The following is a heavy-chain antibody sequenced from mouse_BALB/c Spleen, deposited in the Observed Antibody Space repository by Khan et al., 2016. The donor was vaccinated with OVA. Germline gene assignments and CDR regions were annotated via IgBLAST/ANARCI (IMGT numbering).Heavy chain of an antibody. CDR3: IRFPDRTGDVLDD. Sequence: VQLQQSGTVLARPGASVKMSCKASGYTFISYWIHWVKQRPGQGLEWIGAIYPGNSNTNYNQNLKGKAKLTAVTSASTAYMELSSLTNEDSAVYYCIRFPDRTGDVLDDWGQGTSVTVSS. D-gene: IGHD2-14*01. V-gene: IGHV1-5*01. CDR1: GYTFISYW. J-gene: IGHJ4*01. CDR2: IYPGNSNT.